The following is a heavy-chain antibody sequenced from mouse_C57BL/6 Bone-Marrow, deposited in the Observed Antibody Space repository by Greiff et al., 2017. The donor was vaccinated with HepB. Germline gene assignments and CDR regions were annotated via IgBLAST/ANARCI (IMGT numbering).Heavy chain of an antibody. CDR1: GYTFTDYY. J-gene: IGHJ2*01. CDR2: INPYNGGT. V-gene: IGHV1-19*01. Sequence: VQLQQSGPVLVKPGASVKMSCKASGYTFTDYYMNWVKQSHGKSLEWIGVINPYNGGTSYNQKFKGKATLTVDKSSSTAYMERNSLTSEDSAVYYCARTTQYYFDYWGQGTTLTVSS. D-gene: IGHD6-5*01. CDR3: ARTTQYYFDY.